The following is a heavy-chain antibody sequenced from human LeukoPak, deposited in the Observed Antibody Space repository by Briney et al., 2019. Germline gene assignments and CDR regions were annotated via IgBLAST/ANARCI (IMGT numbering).Heavy chain of an antibody. J-gene: IGHJ4*02. CDR3: ASSYYDSSGYPHSDLDY. V-gene: IGHV3-21*01. D-gene: IGHD3-22*01. CDR2: ISESSVYI. Sequence: GGSLRLSCAGSGFTFSSYIMNWVRHAPGKGLEWVSSISESSVYINYADSVKGRFTISRDNAKYTLYLQMTSLRAEDTAVYYCASSYYDSSGYPHSDLDYWGQGTLVTVSS. CDR1: GFTFSSYI.